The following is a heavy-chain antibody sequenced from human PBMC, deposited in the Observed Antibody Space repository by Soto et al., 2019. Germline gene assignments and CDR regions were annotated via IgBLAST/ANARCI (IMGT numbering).Heavy chain of an antibody. CDR2: TYYRSRWYN. Sequence: SQTLSLTCVISGDRVSSNSAAWNWIRQSPSRGLEWLGRTYYRSRWYNDYAVSVRSRITVNADTSKNQFSLHLNSVTPEDTAVYYCAGTSSRQWYYMDVGDKGTTGTVSS. CDR1: GDRVSSNSAA. CDR3: AGTSSRQWYYMDV. V-gene: IGHV6-1*01. D-gene: IGHD1-7*01. J-gene: IGHJ6*03.